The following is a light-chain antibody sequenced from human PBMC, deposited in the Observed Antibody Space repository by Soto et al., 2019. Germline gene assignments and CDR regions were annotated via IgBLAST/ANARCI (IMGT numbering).Light chain of an antibody. Sequence: EIVLTQSPATLSLSPGERATLSFRASQSVSSYLAWYQQKPGQAPRLLIYDASNRATGIPARFSGSGSGTDFTLTISSLEPDDFAVYYCQHYGSSPRFGQGAKVDI. CDR1: QSVSSY. CDR3: QHYGSSPR. CDR2: DAS. V-gene: IGKV3-11*01. J-gene: IGKJ1*01.